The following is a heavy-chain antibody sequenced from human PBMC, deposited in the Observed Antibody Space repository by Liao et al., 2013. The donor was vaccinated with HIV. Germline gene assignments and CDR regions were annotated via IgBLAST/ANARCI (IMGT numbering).Heavy chain of an antibody. Sequence: QVQLQESGPGLVKPSQTLSLTCSVSGGSINRGDYYWSWIRQPPGKGLEWIGYIHYSGNSYYNPSLNSRITISIDTSKSQFSLNLKSVTAADTAVYYCARDTSRYYASNDYWAGEPWSPSPQ. CDR2: IHYSGNS. CDR1: GGSINRGDYY. D-gene: IGHD2-2*01. CDR3: ARDTSRYYASNDY. J-gene: IGHJ4*02. V-gene: IGHV4-30-4*01.